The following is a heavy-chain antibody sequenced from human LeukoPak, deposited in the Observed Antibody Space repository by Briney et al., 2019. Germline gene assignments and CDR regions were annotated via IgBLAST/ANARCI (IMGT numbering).Heavy chain of an antibody. CDR2: ISSSCSTI. Sequence: PGGSLRLSCAASGFTFSSYWMHWVRQAPGKGLEWVSYISSSCSTIYYADSVKGRFTISRDNAKNSLYLQMNSLRAEDTAVYYCAELGITMIGGVWGKGTTVTISS. D-gene: IGHD3-10*02. CDR1: GFTFSSYW. V-gene: IGHV3-48*04. CDR3: AELGITMIGGV. J-gene: IGHJ6*04.